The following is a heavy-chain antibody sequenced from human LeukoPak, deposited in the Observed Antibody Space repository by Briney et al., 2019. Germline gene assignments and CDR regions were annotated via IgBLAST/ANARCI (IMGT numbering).Heavy chain of an antibody. Sequence: SETLSLTCTVSGGSISSYYWSWIRQPAGKGLEWIGRIYTSGSTNYNPSLKSRVTMSVDTSKNQFSLKLSSVTAADTAVYYCARSSCSGGSCYVRSPYYYYYMDVWGKGTTVTVSS. V-gene: IGHV4-4*07. J-gene: IGHJ6*03. CDR1: GGSISSYY. D-gene: IGHD2-15*01. CDR2: IYTSGST. CDR3: ARSSCSGGSCYVRSPYYYYYMDV.